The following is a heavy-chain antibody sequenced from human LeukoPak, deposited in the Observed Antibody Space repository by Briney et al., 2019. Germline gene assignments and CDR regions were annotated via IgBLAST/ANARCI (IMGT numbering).Heavy chain of an antibody. Sequence: SQTLSLTCAISGDSVSSNSATWNWIRQSPSRGLEWLGRTYSRSKWYNDYAVSVKSRITINPDTSKNQFSLKLTSVTAADTAVYYCARDNRYCNGGYCSNWFDPWGQGTLVTVSS. CDR1: GDSVSSNSAT. V-gene: IGHV6-1*01. J-gene: IGHJ5*02. D-gene: IGHD2-15*01. CDR3: ARDNRYCNGGYCSNWFDP. CDR2: TYSRSKWYN.